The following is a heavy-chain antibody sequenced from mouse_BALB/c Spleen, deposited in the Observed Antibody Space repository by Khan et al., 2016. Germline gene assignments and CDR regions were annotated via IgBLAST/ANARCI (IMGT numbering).Heavy chain of an antibody. CDR2: ISYSGNT. V-gene: IGHV3-8*02. D-gene: IGHD2-14*01. J-gene: IGHJ3*01. CDR3: ARSNRNDAWFAY. Sequence: VQLKQSGPSLVKPSQTLSLTCSVTGDSITSGYWNWIRKFPGNKLEYMGYISYSGNTYYNPFPKSRISITRDTSKNQHYLQLISVTTEDTATYYCARSNRNDAWFAYWGQGTLVTVSA. CDR1: GDSITSGY.